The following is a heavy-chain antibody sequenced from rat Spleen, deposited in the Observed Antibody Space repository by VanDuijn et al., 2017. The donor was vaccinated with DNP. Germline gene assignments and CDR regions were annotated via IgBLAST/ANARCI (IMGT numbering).Heavy chain of an antibody. CDR1: GFNFNDYW. J-gene: IGHJ2*01. CDR3: VRGPDYGGHSDYFDY. CDR2: INKDSSTI. D-gene: IGHD1-11*01. Sequence: EVQLVESGGGLVQPGRSLKLSCAAAGFNFNDYWMGWVRQAPGKGLEWIGEINKDSSTIKYAPSLKDKFTISRDNAQNTLYLQMSKLGSEDTAIYFCVRGPDYGGHSDYFDYWGQGVMVTVSS. V-gene: IGHV4-2*01.